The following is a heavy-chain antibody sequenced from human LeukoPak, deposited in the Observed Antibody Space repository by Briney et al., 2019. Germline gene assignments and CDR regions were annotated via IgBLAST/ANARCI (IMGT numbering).Heavy chain of an antibody. D-gene: IGHD4-17*01. Sequence: ASVKVSCKVSGYTLTELSMHWVRQAPGKGLEWMGGFDPEDGETIYAQKFQGRVTMTTDTSTSTAYMELRSLRSDDTAVYYCARDSATTVKSHDYWGQGTLVTVSS. CDR2: FDPEDGET. CDR1: GYTLTELS. J-gene: IGHJ4*02. CDR3: ARDSATTVKSHDY. V-gene: IGHV1-24*01.